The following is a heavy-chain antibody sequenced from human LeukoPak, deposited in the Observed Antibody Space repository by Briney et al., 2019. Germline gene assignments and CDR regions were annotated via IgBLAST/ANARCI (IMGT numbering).Heavy chain of an antibody. D-gene: IGHD1-1*01. CDR3: VRHQGTTFDY. J-gene: IGHJ4*02. CDR2: IKQDGSEK. V-gene: IGHV3-7*03. CDR1: GFIFSGSW. Sequence: GGSLRLSCAASGFIFSGSWMTWVRQAPGKGLESVANIKQDGSEKYYVDSVKGRFTIYRDNTKNSLYLQMNGLRAEDTAVYYCVRHQGTTFDYWGQGTLVTVSS.